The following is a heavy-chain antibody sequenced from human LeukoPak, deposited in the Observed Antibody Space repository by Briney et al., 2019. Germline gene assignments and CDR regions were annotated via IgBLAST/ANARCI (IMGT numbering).Heavy chain of an antibody. CDR3: ARGGYYYTYYFDY. CDR1: GFTFSSYW. D-gene: IGHD3-22*01. V-gene: IGHV3-74*01. J-gene: IGHJ4*02. CDR2: INSDGSST. Sequence: GGSLRPSCAASGFTFSSYWMHWVRQAPGKGLVWVSRINSDGSSTSYADSVKGRFTISRDNAKNTLYLQMNSLRAEDTAVYYCARGGYYYTYYFDYWGQGTLVTVSS.